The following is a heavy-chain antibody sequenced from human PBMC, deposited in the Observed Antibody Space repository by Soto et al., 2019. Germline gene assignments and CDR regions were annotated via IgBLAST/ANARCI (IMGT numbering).Heavy chain of an antibody. CDR3: ARGRSSSSSFDY. CDR1: GGSISSYY. J-gene: IGHJ4*02. D-gene: IGHD6-6*01. CDR2: IYYSGST. Sequence: SETLSLTCTVSGGSISSYYWSWIRQPPGKGLEWIGYIYYSGSTNYNPSLKSRVTISVDTSKNQFSLKLSYVTAADTAVYYCARGRSSSSSFDYWGQGTLVTVSS. V-gene: IGHV4-59*01.